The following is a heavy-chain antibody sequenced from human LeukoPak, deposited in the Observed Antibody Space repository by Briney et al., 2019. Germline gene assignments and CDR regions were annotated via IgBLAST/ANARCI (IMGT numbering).Heavy chain of an antibody. D-gene: IGHD3-10*01. J-gene: IGHJ6*03. V-gene: IGHV3-53*01. CDR1: GSSVSSYA. Sequence: GGSLRLSCAVSGSSVSSYAMSWVRQAPGKGLEWVSVIYSGGSTYYADSVKGRFTIARENSKNTLYLQMNSLRAEDTAVYYCAREPYYPSSYYYYMDVWGKGTTVTVSS. CDR3: AREPYYPSSYYYYMDV. CDR2: IYSGGST.